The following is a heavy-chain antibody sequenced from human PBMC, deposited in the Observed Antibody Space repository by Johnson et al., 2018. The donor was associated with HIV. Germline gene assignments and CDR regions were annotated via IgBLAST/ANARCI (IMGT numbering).Heavy chain of an antibody. CDR1: GFTFSSYA. CDR3: AREVGNAGAFDI. Sequence: VQLVESGGGLVQPGGSLRFSCAVSGFTFSSYAMSWVRQAPGKGLEWVSAISGSGGSTYYADSVKGRFTISRDNSKNTLYLQMNSLRAEDTAVYYCAREVGNAGAFDIWGPGTMVTVSS. CDR2: ISGSGGST. V-gene: IGHV3-23*04. J-gene: IGHJ3*02. D-gene: IGHD1-26*01.